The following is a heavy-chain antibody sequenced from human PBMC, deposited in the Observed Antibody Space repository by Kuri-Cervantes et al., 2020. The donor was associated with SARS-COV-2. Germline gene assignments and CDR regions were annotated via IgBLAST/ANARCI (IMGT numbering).Heavy chain of an antibody. J-gene: IGHJ4*02. CDR1: GYTFDMYV. V-gene: IGHV1-18*04. Sequence: ASVKVSCKTSGYTFDMYVINWVRQAPGQGLEWMGWISVYNGKTNYTEKMQGRVTLTTDTSTSTAYLDLRSLRADETAIYYCARAGFDYWGQGTLVTVSS. CDR2: ISVYNGKT. CDR3: ARAGFDY.